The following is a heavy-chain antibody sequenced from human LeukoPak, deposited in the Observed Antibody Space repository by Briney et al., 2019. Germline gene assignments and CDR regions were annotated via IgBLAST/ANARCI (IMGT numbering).Heavy chain of an antibody. D-gene: IGHD3-10*01. CDR1: GFTFSSYA. J-gene: IGHJ4*02. Sequence: GGSLRLSCAASGFTFSSYAMSWVRQAPGKGLEGGSAISGSGGSTYYADSVKGRFTISRDNSKNTLYLQMNSLRAEDTAVYYCARGFITMVRGVTLYYFDYWGQGTLVTVSS. V-gene: IGHV3-23*01. CDR2: ISGSGGST. CDR3: ARGFITMVRGVTLYYFDY.